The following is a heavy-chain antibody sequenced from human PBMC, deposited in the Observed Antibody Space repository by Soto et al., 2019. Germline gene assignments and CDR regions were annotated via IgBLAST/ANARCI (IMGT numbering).Heavy chain of an antibody. CDR3: ARDTVLTGMFDL. Sequence: SETLSLTCTVSGGSIGSYHWSWARQPPGKGLEWIASVYYTGTTNYNPSLGSRVTISIDAPENQISLKLTSVTAADTAFYYCARDTVLTGMFDLWGQGTLVTVSS. CDR2: VYYTGTT. V-gene: IGHV4-59*01. CDR1: GGSIGSYH. J-gene: IGHJ5*02. D-gene: IGHD4-17*01.